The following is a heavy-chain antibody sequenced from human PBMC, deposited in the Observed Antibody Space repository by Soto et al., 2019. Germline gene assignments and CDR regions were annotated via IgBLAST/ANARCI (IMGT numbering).Heavy chain of an antibody. J-gene: IGHJ6*02. CDR1: GGSFSGYY. V-gene: IGHV4-34*01. CDR2: INHSGST. D-gene: IGHD3-22*01. Sequence: PSETLSLTCAVYGGSFSGYYWSWIRQPPGKGLEWIWEINHSGSTNYNPSLKSRVTISVDTSKNQFSLKLSSVTAADTAVYYCARGGLWYYYDSSGYRPSVYYGMDVWGQGTTVTVSS. CDR3: ARGGLWYYYDSSGYRPSVYYGMDV.